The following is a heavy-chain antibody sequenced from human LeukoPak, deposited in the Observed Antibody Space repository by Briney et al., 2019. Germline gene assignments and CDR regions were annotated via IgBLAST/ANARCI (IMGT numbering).Heavy chain of an antibody. D-gene: IGHD6-19*01. J-gene: IGHJ4*02. Sequence: PGGSLRLSCVASGFTFSDYHMNWVRQAPAKGLEWVSYISDSGGAIYYADSVRGRFTISRGNARNSLYLQMNSLRDEDTAMYYCAGTYRYSSGWYYFDYWGQGTLVTVSS. V-gene: IGHV3-48*02. CDR1: GFTFSDYH. CDR3: AGTYRYSSGWYYFDY. CDR2: ISDSGGAI.